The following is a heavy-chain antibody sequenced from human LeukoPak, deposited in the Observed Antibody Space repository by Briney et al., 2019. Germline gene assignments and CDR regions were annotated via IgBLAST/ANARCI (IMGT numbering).Heavy chain of an antibody. Sequence: GGSLRLSCAASGFTVSRNYMSWVRQAPGKGLEWVSVIYSGGSTYYADSVKGRFTISRDNSKNTLYLQMNSLRAEDTAVYYCASYGDYGRGYYGMDVWGQGTTVTVSS. D-gene: IGHD4-17*01. J-gene: IGHJ6*02. V-gene: IGHV3-53*01. CDR3: ASYGDYGRGYYGMDV. CDR2: IYSGGST. CDR1: GFTVSRNY.